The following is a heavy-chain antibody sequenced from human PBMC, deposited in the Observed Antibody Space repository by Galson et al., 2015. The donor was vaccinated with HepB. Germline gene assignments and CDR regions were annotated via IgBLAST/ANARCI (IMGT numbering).Heavy chain of an antibody. J-gene: IGHJ6*02. CDR2: IIPILGIA. Sequence: SVKVSCKASGCTFSSYTISWMRQAPGQGLEWMGRIIPILGIANYAQKFQGRVTITADKSTSTAYMELSSLRSEDTAVYYCARDIGYSGYDWMEGIYYGMDVWGQGTTVTVSS. D-gene: IGHD5-12*01. CDR1: GCTFSSYT. V-gene: IGHV1-69*04. CDR3: ARDIGYSGYDWMEGIYYGMDV.